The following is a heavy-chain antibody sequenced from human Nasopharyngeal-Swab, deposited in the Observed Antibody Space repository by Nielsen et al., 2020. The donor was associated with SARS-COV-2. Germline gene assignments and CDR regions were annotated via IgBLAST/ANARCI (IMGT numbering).Heavy chain of an antibody. CDR3: ARDFWNDAFDI. D-gene: IGHD3-3*01. V-gene: IGHV3-53*01. J-gene: IGHJ3*02. Sequence: GESLKISCAVSGVTVSSNYMSWVRQAPGKGLEWVSVIYSGGSTYYADSVKGRFTISRDNSKNTLYLQMNSLRAEDTAVYYCARDFWNDAFDIWGQGTMVTVSS. CDR2: IYSGGST. CDR1: GVTVSSNY.